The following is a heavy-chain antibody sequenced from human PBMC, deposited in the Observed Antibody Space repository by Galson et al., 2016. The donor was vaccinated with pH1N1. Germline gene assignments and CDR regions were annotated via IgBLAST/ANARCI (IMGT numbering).Heavy chain of an antibody. D-gene: IGHD3-10*01. CDR2: ISTNTGNP. V-gene: IGHV7-4-1*02. Sequence: SVKVSCKASGYSFSSYAINWVRQAPGQGLEWVGWISTNTGNPTYAQGFTGRFVFSLDTSVSAAYLQISGLKAEDTAVYYCVRDGIIDCHGSRCFDYWGQGTLVTVSS. CDR1: GYSFSSYA. J-gene: IGHJ4*01. CDR3: VRDGIIDCHGSRCFDY.